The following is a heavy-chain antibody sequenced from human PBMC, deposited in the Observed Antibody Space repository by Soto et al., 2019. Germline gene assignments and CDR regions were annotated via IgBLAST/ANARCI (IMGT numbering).Heavy chain of an antibody. D-gene: IGHD3-3*01. CDR1: GYTFTTYA. CDR3: AREHDFWSGYSWDY. J-gene: IGHJ4*02. V-gene: IGHV1-3*01. CDR2: INAGNGNT. Sequence: ASVKVSCKASGYTFTTYAIHWVRQAPGQRLEWMGWINAGNGNTKYSQKFQGRVTISRDTSASTAYMELSSLRSEDTAVYYCAREHDFWSGYSWDYWGQGTQVTVSS.